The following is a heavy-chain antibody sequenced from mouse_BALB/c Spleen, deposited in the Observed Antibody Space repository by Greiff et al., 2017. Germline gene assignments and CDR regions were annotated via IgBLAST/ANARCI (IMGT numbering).Heavy chain of an antibody. CDR3: ARGDY. CDR2: IWSGGST. V-gene: IGHV2-2*02. J-gene: IGHJ4*01. CDR1: GFSLTSYG. Sequence: QVQLQQSGPGLVQPSQSLSITCTVSGFSLTSYGVHWVRQSPGKGLEWLGVIWSGGSTDYNAALISRLSISKDNSKSQVFFKMNSLQANDTAIYYCARGDYWGQGTSVTVSS.